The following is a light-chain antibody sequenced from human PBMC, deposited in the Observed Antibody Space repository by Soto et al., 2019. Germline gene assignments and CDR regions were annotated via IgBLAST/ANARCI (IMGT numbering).Light chain of an antibody. CDR2: CAS. Sequence: EIVMTQSPATLSVSPGERATLSCRASQSVSSNLAWYQQKPGQAPRLLIYCASTRATGIPARFSGNGSGTEVTLTMSSLQSEDYVVNYCQQYQNGTPAWTFGQGTKVEIK. CDR1: QSVSSN. CDR3: QQYQNGTPAWT. J-gene: IGKJ1*01. V-gene: IGKV3-15*01.